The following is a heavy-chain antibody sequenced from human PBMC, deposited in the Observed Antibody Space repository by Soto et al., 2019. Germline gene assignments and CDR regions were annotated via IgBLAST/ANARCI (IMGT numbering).Heavy chain of an antibody. Sequence: SETLSLTCTVSGGSISSYYWSWIRQPPGKGLEWIGYIYYSGSTNYNPSLKSRVTISVDTSKNQFSLKLSSVTAADTAVYYCARETGNHLYYYYGMDVWGQGTTVTAP. CDR1: GGSISSYY. CDR2: IYYSGST. V-gene: IGHV4-59*01. J-gene: IGHJ6*02. CDR3: ARETGNHLYYYYGMDV.